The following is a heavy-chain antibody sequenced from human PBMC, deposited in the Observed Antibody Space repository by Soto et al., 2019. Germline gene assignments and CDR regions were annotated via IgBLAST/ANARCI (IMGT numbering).Heavy chain of an antibody. CDR3: ARDLVTVTTDYYMDV. CDR1: GYTFTSYG. V-gene: IGHV1-18*01. CDR2: ISAYTGNT. J-gene: IGHJ6*03. Sequence: QVQLVQSGAEVKKPGASVKVSCKASGYTFTSYGISWVRQAPGQGLEWMGWISAYTGNTNYAQKLQGRVTMTTDTSTSTAYMELRSLRSDATAVYYCARDLVTVTTDYYMDVWGKGTTVTVSS. D-gene: IGHD4-17*01.